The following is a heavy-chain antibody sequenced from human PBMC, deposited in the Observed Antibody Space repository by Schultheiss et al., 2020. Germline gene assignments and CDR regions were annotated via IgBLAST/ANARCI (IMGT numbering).Heavy chain of an antibody. Sequence: SQPLSLTCTVSGGSISSGGYYWSWIRQHPGKGLEWIGYIYYSGSTYYNPSLKSRVTISVDTSKNQFSLKLSSVTAADTAVYYCAREGDGFTFDPWGQGTLVTVSS. J-gene: IGHJ5*02. V-gene: IGHV4-31*03. D-gene: IGHD3-16*01. CDR1: GGSISSGGYY. CDR2: IYYSGST. CDR3: AREGDGFTFDP.